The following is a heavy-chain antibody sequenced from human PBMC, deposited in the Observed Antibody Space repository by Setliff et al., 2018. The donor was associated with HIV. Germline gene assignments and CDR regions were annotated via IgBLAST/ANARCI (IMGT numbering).Heavy chain of an antibody. Sequence: GESLKISCKGSGYSFTSHWIAWVRQMPGQGLEWMGIIYPSDSATAYSPSFQGQITISADKSVSTAYLQWSSLKASDTAIYYCARSHFITLFGVIYYPGYFDLWGRGTQVTVSS. CDR1: GYSFTSHW. J-gene: IGHJ2*01. CDR2: IYPSDSAT. D-gene: IGHD3-3*01. CDR3: ARSHFITLFGVIYYPGYFDL. V-gene: IGHV5-51*01.